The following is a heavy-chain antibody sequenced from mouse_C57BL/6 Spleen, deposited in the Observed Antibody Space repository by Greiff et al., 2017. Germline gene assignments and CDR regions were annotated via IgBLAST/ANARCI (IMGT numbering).Heavy chain of an antibody. CDR2: ISSGSSTI. Sequence: EVQLQESGGGLVKPGGSLKLSCAASGFTFSDYGMHWVRQAPEKGLEWVAYISSGSSTIYYADTVKGRFTISRDNAKNTLFLQMTSLRSEDTAMYYGARGGSNYAWYFDVWGTGTTVTVSS. CDR3: ARGGSNYAWYFDV. D-gene: IGHD2-5*01. J-gene: IGHJ1*03. V-gene: IGHV5-17*01. CDR1: GFTFSDYG.